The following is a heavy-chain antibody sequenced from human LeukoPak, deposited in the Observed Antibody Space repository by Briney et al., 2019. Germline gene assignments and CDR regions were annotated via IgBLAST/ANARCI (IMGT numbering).Heavy chain of an antibody. Sequence: SETLSLTCTVSGVSISSYYWSWIRQPPGKGLEWIGYIYYSGSTNYNPSLKSRVTISVDTSKNQFSLKLSSVTAADTAVYYCARGRNYYDSSGYYLFDCWGQGTLVTVSS. J-gene: IGHJ4*02. CDR3: ARGRNYYDSSGYYLFDC. CDR2: IYYSGST. V-gene: IGHV4-59*08. D-gene: IGHD3-22*01. CDR1: GVSISSYY.